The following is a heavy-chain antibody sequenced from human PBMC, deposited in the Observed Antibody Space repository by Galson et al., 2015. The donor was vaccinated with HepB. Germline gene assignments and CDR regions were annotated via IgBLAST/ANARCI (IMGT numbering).Heavy chain of an antibody. J-gene: IGHJ5*02. V-gene: IGHV3-30*03. D-gene: IGHD1-26*01. CDR3: ASGGWDLSSSFDH. CDR1: GFTFSSYG. Sequence: SLRLSCAASGFTFSSYGMHWVRQAPGKGLEWVAVISYDGSNKYYADSVKGRFTISRDNSQNTLYLQMNSLRAEDTAVYYCASGGWDLSSSFDHWGQGTLVTVSS. CDR2: ISYDGSNK.